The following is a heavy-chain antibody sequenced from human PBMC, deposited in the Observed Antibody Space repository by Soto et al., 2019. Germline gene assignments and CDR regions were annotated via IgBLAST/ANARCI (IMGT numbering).Heavy chain of an antibody. J-gene: IGHJ4*02. Sequence: PGGSLRLSCAASGFTVSSNYMSWVRQAPGKGLEWVSVIYSGDNTDYADSVKGRFTISRDNSKNTLYLQMNSLRVEDTAVYYCARDGLRTSSFAYWGQGTLVTVSS. CDR2: IYSGDNT. CDR1: GFTVSSNY. D-gene: IGHD2-21*02. CDR3: ARDGLRTSSFAY. V-gene: IGHV3-53*01.